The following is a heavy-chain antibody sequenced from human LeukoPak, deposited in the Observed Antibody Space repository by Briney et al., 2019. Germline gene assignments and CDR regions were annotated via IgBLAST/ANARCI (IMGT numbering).Heavy chain of an antibody. J-gene: IGHJ4*02. CDR3: AKVVGRLPAKWIDY. D-gene: IGHD2-2*01. Sequence: GGSLRLSCAASGFTFSSYAMSWVRQAPGKGLEWVSAISCSGGSTYYADSVKGRFTISRDNSKNTLYLQMNSLRAEDTAVDYCAKVVGRLPAKWIDYWGQGTLVTVSS. CDR2: ISCSGGST. V-gene: IGHV3-23*01. CDR1: GFTFSSYA.